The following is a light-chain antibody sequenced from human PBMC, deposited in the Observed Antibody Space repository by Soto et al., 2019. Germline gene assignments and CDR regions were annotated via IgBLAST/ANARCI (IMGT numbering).Light chain of an antibody. Sequence: QSVLTQPASTSGTPGHRVTISCSGTRSNIGSSTANWYQQLPGTAPKLLIYGDDQRPSGVPYRFSGSKSGTSVFLAISGLQSEDEADYYCTAWDNSLSAVVFGGGTQLTVL. CDR3: TAWDNSLSAVV. V-gene: IGLV1-44*01. CDR1: RSNIGSST. CDR2: GDD. J-gene: IGLJ2*01.